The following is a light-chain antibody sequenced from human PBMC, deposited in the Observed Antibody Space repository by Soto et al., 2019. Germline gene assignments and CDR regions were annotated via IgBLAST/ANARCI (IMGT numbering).Light chain of an antibody. Sequence: DIQMTQSPSSLSASVGDGVTITCRASQKINNYLNWYQQKPGKAPQVLIYAISRLEGGVPSRFSGSGSGTDFTLTITSLQPEDFATYYCQQGNSFPLTFGPGTKVDI. V-gene: IGKV1-39*01. CDR1: QKINNY. J-gene: IGKJ3*01. CDR2: AIS. CDR3: QQGNSFPLT.